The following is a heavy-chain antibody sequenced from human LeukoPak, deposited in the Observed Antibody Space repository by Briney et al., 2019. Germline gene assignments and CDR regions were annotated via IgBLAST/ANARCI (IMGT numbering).Heavy chain of an antibody. CDR2: IYSDNT. CDR1: GFTVSSNS. V-gene: IGHV3-53*01. CDR3: AKAVEMATPEDAFDI. D-gene: IGHD5-24*01. J-gene: IGHJ3*02. Sequence: GGSLRLSCTVSGFTVSSNSMSWVRQAPGKGLEWVSFIYSDNTHYSDSVKGRFTISRDNSKNTLYLQMNSLRAEDTAVYYCAKAVEMATPEDAFDIWGQGTMVTVSS.